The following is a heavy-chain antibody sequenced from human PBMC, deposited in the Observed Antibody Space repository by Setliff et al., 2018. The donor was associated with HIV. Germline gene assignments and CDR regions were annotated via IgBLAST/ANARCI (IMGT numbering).Heavy chain of an antibody. CDR2: IYVSGST. CDR1: AGSISSDQ. V-gene: IGHV4-4*09. Sequence: SETLSLTCTVSAGSISSDQWSWIRQPPGKGLEWIGSIYVSGSTNYNPSLKSRGTISVDTSKKQVSLKLTSVTAADTAVYYCARLQSFGWFFDYWAREYRSPSPQ. CDR3: ARLQSFGWFFDY. J-gene: IGHJ4*02. D-gene: IGHD2-15*01.